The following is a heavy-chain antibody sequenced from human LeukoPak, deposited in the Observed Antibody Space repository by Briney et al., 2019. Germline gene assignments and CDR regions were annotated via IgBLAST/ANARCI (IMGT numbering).Heavy chain of an antibody. Sequence: GGSLRLSCAASGFTFRSFAMSWVRQAPGKGLEWVSAISGSGGSTYYADPVKGRFTISRDNSKNTLYLQMNSLRAEDTAVYYCAKGAHSDYYDSSGYYVPLSFFDYWGQGTLVTVSS. V-gene: IGHV3-23*01. J-gene: IGHJ4*02. CDR1: GFTFRSFA. D-gene: IGHD3-22*01. CDR3: AKGAHSDYYDSSGYYVPLSFFDY. CDR2: ISGSGGST.